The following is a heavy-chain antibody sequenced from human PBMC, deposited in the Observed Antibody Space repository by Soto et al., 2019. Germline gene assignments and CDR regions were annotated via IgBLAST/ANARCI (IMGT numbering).Heavy chain of an antibody. V-gene: IGHV3-74*01. CDR2: IKSDGTT. Sequence: PGGSLRLSCAASGFTVSNYWMNWVRQAPGKGLVWVSHIKSDGTTSYADSVEGRFTVSRDDAKNTFYLQMNSLRAGDTAVYYCARAQGTRRDSSGYSNDAFDIWGQGTMVTVSS. CDR1: GFTVSNYW. D-gene: IGHD3-22*01. CDR3: ARAQGTRRDSSGYSNDAFDI. J-gene: IGHJ3*02.